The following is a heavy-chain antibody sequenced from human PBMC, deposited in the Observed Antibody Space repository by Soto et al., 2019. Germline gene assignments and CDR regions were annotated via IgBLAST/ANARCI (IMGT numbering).Heavy chain of an antibody. D-gene: IGHD4-17*01. J-gene: IGHJ4*02. CDR1: GGSLSSGSFS. Sequence: QLRLQESGSGLVKPSQTLSLTCTVSGGSLSSGSFSWGWIRQPPGKGLEWIGYINYSGNTYYNPSLRRRVTTSRDISTNQFSLKLGSVTAADTAVYYCARGGGSTDYVANYYFDYWGRGTLVTVSS. CDR3: ARGGGSTDYVANYYFDY. CDR2: INYSGNT. V-gene: IGHV4-30-2*01.